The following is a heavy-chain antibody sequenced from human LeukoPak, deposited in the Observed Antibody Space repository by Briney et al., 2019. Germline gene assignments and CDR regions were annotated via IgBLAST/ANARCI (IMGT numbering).Heavy chain of an antibody. Sequence: GGSLRLSCAVSGFTFSDYWMNWVRQAPGKGLEWVASIHLNGGEKSYVDSVKGRFTISRDNPKNSLYLQMSSLRAEDTGVYCCARDGAAAGLYFDLWGQGTLVTVSS. CDR1: GFTFSDYW. D-gene: IGHD6-13*01. CDR2: IHLNGGEK. CDR3: ARDGAAAGLYFDL. J-gene: IGHJ4*01. V-gene: IGHV3-7*01.